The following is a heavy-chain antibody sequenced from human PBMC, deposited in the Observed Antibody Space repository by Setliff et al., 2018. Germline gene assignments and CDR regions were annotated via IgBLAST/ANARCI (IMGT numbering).Heavy chain of an antibody. Sequence: HPGGSLRLSCAASGFSVSRYYMNWVRQAPGKGLEWISVIFSGNNTFYADSVRGRFAISRDNSKNTVHLQMNSLRTEDTAVYYCTRDHTTMTRGSNWFDPWGQGTLVTAPQ. D-gene: IGHD4-17*01. CDR3: TRDHTTMTRGSNWFDP. J-gene: IGHJ5*02. CDR1: GFSVSRYY. CDR2: IFSGNNT. V-gene: IGHV3-66*02.